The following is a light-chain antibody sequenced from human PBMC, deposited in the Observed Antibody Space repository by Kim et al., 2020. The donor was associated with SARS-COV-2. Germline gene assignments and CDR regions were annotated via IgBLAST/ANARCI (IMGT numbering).Light chain of an antibody. CDR1: ALPKQY. CDR2: KDS. V-gene: IGLV3-25*03. CDR3: QSADSSGTVV. Sequence: VSPGQTARITCSGDALPKQYAYWYQQKPGQAPVLVMYKDSERPSGIPERFSGSSSGTTVTLTISGVQAEDEADYYCQSADSSGTVVFGGGTQLTVL. J-gene: IGLJ2*01.